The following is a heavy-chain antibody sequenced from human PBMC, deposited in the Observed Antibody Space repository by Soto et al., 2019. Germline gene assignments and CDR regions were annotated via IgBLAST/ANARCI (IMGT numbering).Heavy chain of an antibody. CDR2: IIPILGIA. J-gene: IGHJ6*02. CDR1: GGTFSSYT. D-gene: IGHD5-12*01. Sequence: QVQLVQSGAEVKKPGSSVKVSCKASGGTFSSYTISWVRQAPGQGLEWMGRIIPILGIANYAQKVQGRVTITADKSTSTAYMELSSLRSEDTAVYYCARDMAGVARVCAVWGQGTTVTVSS. V-gene: IGHV1-69*08. CDR3: ARDMAGVARVCAV.